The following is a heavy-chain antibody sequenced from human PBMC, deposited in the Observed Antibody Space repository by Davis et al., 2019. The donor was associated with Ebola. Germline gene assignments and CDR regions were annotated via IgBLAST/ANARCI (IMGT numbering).Heavy chain of an antibody. V-gene: IGHV3-23*01. D-gene: IGHD2-2*01. CDR1: GFTYSSYA. CDR2: LSGSGGST. Sequence: GESLKLSCAASGFTYSSYAMRWVRQPPGKGLEWVSALSGSGGSTYYADSVKGRFTISRDNSKNTLYRQMNSLRAEDTAVYYCAKDGSSTSNLPYNYYGMDVWGQGTTVTVSS. CDR3: AKDGSSTSNLPYNYYGMDV. J-gene: IGHJ6*02.